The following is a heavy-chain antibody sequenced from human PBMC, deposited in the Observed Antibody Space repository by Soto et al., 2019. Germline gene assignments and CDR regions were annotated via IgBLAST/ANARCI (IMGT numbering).Heavy chain of an antibody. CDR1: GYPFHSYG. V-gene: IGHV1-18*01. CDR3: ARSVVELLFLSTLDY. D-gene: IGHD3-3*01. CDR2: ISAYNGNT. Sequence: QVQLVQSGAEVKKPGASVKVSCKASGYPFHSYGITWVRQAPGQGLEWMGWISAYNGNTNYAQNLQGRVTMTTDTSTSTAYMELSSLRSDDTAVYYCARSVVELLFLSTLDYWGQGTLVTVSS. J-gene: IGHJ4*02.